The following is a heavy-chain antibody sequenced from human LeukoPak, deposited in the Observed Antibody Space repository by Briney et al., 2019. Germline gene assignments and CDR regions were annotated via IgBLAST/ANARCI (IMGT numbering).Heavy chain of an antibody. J-gene: IGHJ5*02. CDR2: IHDSGSA. CDR3: ARGRSGGDWFDP. CDR1: GGSIGSYY. V-gene: IGHV4-59*01. Sequence: NPSETLSLTCAVSGGSIGSYYWSWIRQPPGKGLEWIGYIHDSGSAKYYPSLKSRVTMSVDTSRNLLSLKLTSVTAADTAGYYCARGRSGGDWFDPWGQGTLVTVSS. D-gene: IGHD3-10*01.